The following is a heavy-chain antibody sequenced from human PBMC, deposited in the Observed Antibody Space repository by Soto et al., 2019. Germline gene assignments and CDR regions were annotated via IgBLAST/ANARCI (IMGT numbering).Heavy chain of an antibody. CDR1: GFTFSNYA. CDR2: ILHDASNR. V-gene: IGHV3-30-3*01. J-gene: IGHJ5*02. D-gene: IGHD3-3*01. CDR3: ESGGNGDRLYRFDP. Sequence: QVQLVESGGGVVQPGRSLRLSCAAFGFTFSNYAMHWFRQAPGKGLEWVEVILHDASNRFYADSAQGRFTISRDNSQNKRFLQMNSLSSDDTAVYYCESGGNGDRLYRFDPWGQGTLVTVSS.